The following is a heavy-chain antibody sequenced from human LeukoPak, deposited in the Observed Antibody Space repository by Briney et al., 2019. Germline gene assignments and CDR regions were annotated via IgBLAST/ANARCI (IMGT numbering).Heavy chain of an antibody. CDR3: ARGYSYGKD. J-gene: IGHJ4*02. CDR2: INHSGST. CDR1: GGSFSDYY. D-gene: IGHD5-18*01. Sequence: SETLSLTCAVYGGSFSDYYWSWIRQPPGKGLEWIGEINHSGSTNYNPSLKSRVTISVDTSKNQFSLKLSSVTAADTAVYYCARGYSYGKDWGQGTLVTVSS. V-gene: IGHV4-34*01.